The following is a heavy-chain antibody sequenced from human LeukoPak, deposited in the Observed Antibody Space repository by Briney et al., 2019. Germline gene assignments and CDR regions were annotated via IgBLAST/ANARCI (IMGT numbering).Heavy chain of an antibody. Sequence: GASVKVSCKASGNAFTISDFNWVRQAKGQGPEWMGWMNPHSGNTGYAQKFQGRVTMTRNISINTAYLEISSLTSEDTAVYYCARAVVEGATRFAFNVWGQGTLVTVSS. V-gene: IGHV1-8*01. CDR3: ARAVVEGATRFAFNV. J-gene: IGHJ3*01. CDR1: GNAFTISD. D-gene: IGHD2-21*01. CDR2: MNPHSGNT.